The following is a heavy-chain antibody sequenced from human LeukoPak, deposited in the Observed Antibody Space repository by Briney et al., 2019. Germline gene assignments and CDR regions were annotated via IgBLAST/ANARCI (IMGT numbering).Heavy chain of an antibody. J-gene: IGHJ4*02. V-gene: IGHV1-69*06. Sequence: SLKDSCKPSVDTLCSFIICSGSQTPGGGVEWMGGIIAIFGTANYAQKVQGRVTITADKSTSTAYMEMSSLRSEDTAVYYCARDGGYSSSWYGYWGQGTLVTVSS. CDR3: ARDGGYSSSWYGY. D-gene: IGHD6-13*01. CDR1: VDTLCSFI. CDR2: IIAIFGTA.